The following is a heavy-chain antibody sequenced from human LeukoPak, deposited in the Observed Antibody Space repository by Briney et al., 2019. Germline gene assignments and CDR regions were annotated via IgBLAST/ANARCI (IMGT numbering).Heavy chain of an antibody. Sequence: GGSLRLSCAASGFTFSSYAMSWVRQAPGKGLEWVSALTTGGDSTYYADSVKGRFTTSRNNSKNTLYLQMNNLRAEDTAVYYCAKASCSSTSCYVDYWGQGTLVTVSS. D-gene: IGHD2-2*01. CDR2: LTTGGDST. V-gene: IGHV3-23*01. CDR1: GFTFSSYA. CDR3: AKASCSSTSCYVDY. J-gene: IGHJ4*02.